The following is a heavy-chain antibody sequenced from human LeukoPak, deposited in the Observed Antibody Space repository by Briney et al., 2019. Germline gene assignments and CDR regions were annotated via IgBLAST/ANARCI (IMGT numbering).Heavy chain of an antibody. CDR3: AKEITMIVVPTTFDY. J-gene: IGHJ4*02. CDR1: GFTFCSYA. Sequence: GGSLRLSCAASGFTFCSYAMSWVRQAPGKGLEWVSAISGSGGSTYYADSVKGRFTISRDNSKNTLYLQMNSLGAEDTAVYYCAKEITMIVVPTTFDYWGQGTLVTVSS. V-gene: IGHV3-23*01. D-gene: IGHD3-22*01. CDR2: ISGSGGST.